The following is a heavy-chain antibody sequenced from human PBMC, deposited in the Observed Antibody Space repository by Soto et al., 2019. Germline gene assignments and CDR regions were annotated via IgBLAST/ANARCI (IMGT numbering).Heavy chain of an antibody. V-gene: IGHV3-21*01. CDR1: GFIFSSFY. Sequence: VQLAESGGGLVKPGGSLSLSCAASGFIFSSFYMNWVRQAPGKGLAWVSSISGDGTYIYYADSVRGRYTISRHNASNSLQLQVKSLRAEDTAVYYCARSYISASWYFQDWGQGTLVAVSA. J-gene: IGHJ1*01. CDR3: ARSYISASWYFQD. CDR2: ISGDGTYI. D-gene: IGHD6-19*01.